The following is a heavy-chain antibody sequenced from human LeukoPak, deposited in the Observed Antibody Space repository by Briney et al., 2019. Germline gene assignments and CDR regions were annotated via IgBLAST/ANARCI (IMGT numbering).Heavy chain of an antibody. Sequence: SETLSLTCTVSGGSIGSSSYYWGWIRQPPGKGLEWIGSIYYSGSTYYNPSLKSRVTISVDTSKNQFSLKLSSVTAADTAVYYCARSLILTGYAFDIWGQGTMVTVSS. D-gene: IGHD3-9*01. J-gene: IGHJ3*02. CDR1: GGSIGSSSYY. CDR3: ARSLILTGYAFDI. CDR2: IYYSGST. V-gene: IGHV4-39*07.